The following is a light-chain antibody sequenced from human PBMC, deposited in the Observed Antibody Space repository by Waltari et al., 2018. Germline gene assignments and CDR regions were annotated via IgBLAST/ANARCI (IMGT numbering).Light chain of an antibody. CDR2: GND. V-gene: IGLV1-51*02. CDR3: GTWYNTLSAV. Sequence: QSVLTQPPSVSAAPGQKVSISCSGSTSNIGNNYVSWYQQFTGEAPKVLIYGNDKRTTGIPDRFSGSKSGTSATLDITGLQTGDEAVCYCGTWYNTLSAVFGGGTKVTVL. CDR1: TSNIGNNY. J-gene: IGLJ2*01.